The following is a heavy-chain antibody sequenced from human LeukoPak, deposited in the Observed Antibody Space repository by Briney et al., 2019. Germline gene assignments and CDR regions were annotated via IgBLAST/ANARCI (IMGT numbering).Heavy chain of an antibody. V-gene: IGHV3-48*04. J-gene: IGHJ4*02. CDR3: VRGDYSDSSGPGY. CDR2: ISSSSSTI. Sequence: GGSLRLSCAVSAFTFSSYIMNWVRQAPGKGLEWISYISSSSSTIYYADSVKGRFTISRDNTKNSLYLQMNSLRAEDTAVYYCVRGDYSDSSGPGYWGQGTLVTVSS. D-gene: IGHD3-22*01. CDR1: AFTFSSYI.